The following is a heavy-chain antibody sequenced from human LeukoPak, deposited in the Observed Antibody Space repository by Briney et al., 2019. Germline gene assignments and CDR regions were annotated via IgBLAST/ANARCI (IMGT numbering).Heavy chain of an antibody. J-gene: IGHJ6*03. CDR2: IYYSGST. CDR3: ASGMVGGSYYGSGSYYNWPFYYYYMDV. D-gene: IGHD3-10*01. V-gene: IGHV4-39*07. Sequence: SQTLSLTCTVSGGSISSSSYYWGWIRQPPGKGLEWIGSIYYSGSTYYNPSLKSRVTISVDTSKNQFSLKLSSVTAADTAVYYCASGMVGGSYYGSGSYYNWPFYYYYMDVWGKGTTVTISS. CDR1: GGSISSSSYY.